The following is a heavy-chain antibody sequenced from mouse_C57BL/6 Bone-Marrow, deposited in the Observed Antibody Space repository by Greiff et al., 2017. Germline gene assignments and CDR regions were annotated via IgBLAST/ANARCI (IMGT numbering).Heavy chain of an antibody. CDR3: AHGSVFYWYIAV. CDR2: IDPNSGGT. V-gene: IGHV1-72*01. CDR1: GYTFTSYW. D-gene: IGHD1-1*02. J-gene: IGHJ1*03. Sequence: QVQLQQPGAELVKPGASVKLSCKASGYTFTSYWMPWVKQRPGRGLEWIGRIDPNSGGTKYNEQFKSKATLTVDKPSSTAYMQLNSLTSADSAVYLCAHGSVFYWYIAVWGTGTTVTVSS.